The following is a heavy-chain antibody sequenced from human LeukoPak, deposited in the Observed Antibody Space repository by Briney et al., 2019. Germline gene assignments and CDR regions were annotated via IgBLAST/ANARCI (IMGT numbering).Heavy chain of an antibody. CDR3: ARVLTHPNTIFGVVTTYYYYGMDV. V-gene: IGHV4-4*02. D-gene: IGHD3-3*01. J-gene: IGHJ6*02. CDR1: GGSISSSNW. CDR2: IYHSGST. Sequence: SGTLSLTCAVSGGSISSSNWWSWVRQPPGKGLEWIGEIYHSGSTNYNPSLKSRVTISVDKSKNQFSLKLSSVTAADTAVYYCARVLTHPNTIFGVVTTYYYYGMDVWGQGTTVTVSS.